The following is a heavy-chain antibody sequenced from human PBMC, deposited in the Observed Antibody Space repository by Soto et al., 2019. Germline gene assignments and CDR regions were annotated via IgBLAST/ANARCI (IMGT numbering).Heavy chain of an antibody. CDR1: GFTFSDHA. CDR2: ISYDGSRK. D-gene: IGHD1-1*01. V-gene: IGHV3-30*04. CDR3: ASRVGTAFDI. J-gene: IGHJ3*02. Sequence: PGGSLRLSCAASGFTFSDHAMHWVRQAPGKGLEWVAVISYDGSRKYYADSVKGRFTISRDDSKNTLYLQMNSLRDEDTAVYYCASRVGTAFDIWGQGTMVTVSS.